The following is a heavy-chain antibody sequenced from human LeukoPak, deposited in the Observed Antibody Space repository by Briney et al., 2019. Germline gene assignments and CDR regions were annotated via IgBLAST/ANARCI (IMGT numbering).Heavy chain of an antibody. CDR3: ARETTVITDTAWFDP. CDR2: ISWNSGSI. Sequence: GRSLRLSCAASGFTFDDYAMHWVRQAPGKGLEWVSGISWNSGSIGYADSVKGRFTISRDNAKNSLYLQMDSLRAEDTAVYYCARETTVITDTAWFDPWGQGTLVTVSS. J-gene: IGHJ5*02. V-gene: IGHV3-9*01. CDR1: GFTFDDYA. D-gene: IGHD4-23*01.